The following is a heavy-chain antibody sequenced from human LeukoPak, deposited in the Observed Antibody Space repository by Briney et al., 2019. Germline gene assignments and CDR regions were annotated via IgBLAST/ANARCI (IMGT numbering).Heavy chain of an antibody. CDR2: IYTSGST. J-gene: IGHJ4*02. CDR1: GGSISGYY. D-gene: IGHD2-2*01. CDR3: ARASLIKVVPAAPGYYFDY. V-gene: IGHV4-4*08. Sequence: SETLSLTCTVSGGSISGYYWSWIRQPPGKGLEWIGRIYTSGSTNYNPSLKSRVTISVDTSKNQFSLKLSSVTAADTAVYYCARASLIKVVPAAPGYYFDYWGQGTLVTVSS.